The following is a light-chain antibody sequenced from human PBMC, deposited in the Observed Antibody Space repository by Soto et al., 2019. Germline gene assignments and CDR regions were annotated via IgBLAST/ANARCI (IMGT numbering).Light chain of an antibody. V-gene: IGKV3-11*01. CDR2: DAS. CDR1: QSVSSY. Sequence: VLTQSPATLSLSPGDTATLSCRASQSVSSYLAWYQQNPGQAPRLLIYDASNRATGIPARFSGSGSGTDFTLTISSLAPEDFAVYYCQQRSNWPTFGQGTKVEIK. J-gene: IGKJ1*01. CDR3: QQRSNWPT.